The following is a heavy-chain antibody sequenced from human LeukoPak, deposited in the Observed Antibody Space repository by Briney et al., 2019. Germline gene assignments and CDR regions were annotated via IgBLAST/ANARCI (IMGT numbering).Heavy chain of an antibody. J-gene: IGHJ3*02. CDR2: ISSSSSYI. V-gene: IGHV3-21*01. CDR1: GFTFSSYS. CDR3: ARASVHYAFDI. Sequence: GGSLRLPCAASGFTFSSYSMNWVRQAPGKGLKWVSSISSSSSYIYYADSVKGRFTISRDNAKNSLYPQMNSLRAEDTAVYYCARASVHYAFDIWGQGTMVTVSS.